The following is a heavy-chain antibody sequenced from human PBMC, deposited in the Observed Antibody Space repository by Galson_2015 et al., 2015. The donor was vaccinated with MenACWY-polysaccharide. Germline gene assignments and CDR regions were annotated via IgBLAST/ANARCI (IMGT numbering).Heavy chain of an antibody. D-gene: IGHD6-13*01. CDR2: ISWNSGSI. J-gene: IGHJ3*02. CDR3: AKEQTLGALDI. CDR1: GFTFDDYA. Sequence: SLRLSCAASGFTFDDYAMHWVRQAPGKGLEWVSGISWNSGSIGYADSVKGRFTISRDNAKNSLYLQMNSQRAEDTALYYCAKEQTLGALDIWGQGTMVTVSS. V-gene: IGHV3-9*01.